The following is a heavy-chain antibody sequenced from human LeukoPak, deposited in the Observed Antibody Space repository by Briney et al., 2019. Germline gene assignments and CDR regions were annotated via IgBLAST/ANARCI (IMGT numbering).Heavy chain of an antibody. CDR2: ISGSGGST. CDR3: ARVLRFLEWFPPSNWFDP. V-gene: IGHV3-23*01. J-gene: IGHJ5*02. D-gene: IGHD3-3*01. Sequence: PGGSLRLSCAASGFTFSSYAMSWVRQAPGKGLEWVSAISGSGGSTYYADFLKGRFTISRDNSKNTLYLQMNSLRAEDTAVYYCARVLRFLEWFPPSNWFDPWGQGTLVTVSS. CDR1: GFTFSSYA.